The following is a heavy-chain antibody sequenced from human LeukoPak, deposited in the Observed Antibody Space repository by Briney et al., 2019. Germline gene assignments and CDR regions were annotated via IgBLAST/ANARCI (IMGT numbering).Heavy chain of an antibody. J-gene: IGHJ5*02. CDR1: GGSISSYS. CDR3: ARAIWFGEKRWLDP. V-gene: IGHV4-59*13. CDR2: IYYSGMT. Sequence: SETLSLTCSVSGGSISSYSWTWIRQPPGKRLEWIGHIYYSGMTIYNPSLKSRVTVSVDTSKTQFSLKLSSVTVADTAVYYCARAIWFGEKRWLDPWGQGTQVTVSP. D-gene: IGHD3-10*01.